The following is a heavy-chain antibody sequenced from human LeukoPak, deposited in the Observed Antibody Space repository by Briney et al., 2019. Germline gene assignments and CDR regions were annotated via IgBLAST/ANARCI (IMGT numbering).Heavy chain of an antibody. V-gene: IGHV3-48*01. CDR2: MGYGGGPI. Sequence: PGGSLRLSCLRSAVSFTSHTINCVRQPAGNWLEWISFMGYGGGPIYQADSVKGRFTISRDDAKTSLYLQMNRLRVEDTAIYYCAREYDSRARFDSWGQGTLVTVSS. CDR1: AVSFTSHT. D-gene: IGHD4-11*01. J-gene: IGHJ4*02. CDR3: AREYDSRARFDS.